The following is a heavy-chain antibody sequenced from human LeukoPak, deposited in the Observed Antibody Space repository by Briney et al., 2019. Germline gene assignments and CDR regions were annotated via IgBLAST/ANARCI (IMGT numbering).Heavy chain of an antibody. CDR2: IKQDGSEK. Sequence: GGSLRLPCAASGFTFSSYWMSWVRQAPGKGLEWVANIKQDGSEKYYVDSVKGRFTISRDNAKNSLYLQMNSLRAEDTAVYYCARAPTLVATANYDYWGQGTLVTVSS. CDR3: ARAPTLVATANYDY. V-gene: IGHV3-7*01. D-gene: IGHD5-12*01. CDR1: GFTFSSYW. J-gene: IGHJ4*02.